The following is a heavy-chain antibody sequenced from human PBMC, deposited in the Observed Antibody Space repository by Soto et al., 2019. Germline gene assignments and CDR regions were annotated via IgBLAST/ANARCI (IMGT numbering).Heavy chain of an antibody. J-gene: IGHJ4*02. D-gene: IGHD6-6*01. Sequence: SETLSLTCSVYGASFSGYYLSWIRQSPGKGLEWIGEIHHSGSTHYNPSLKSRLTFSIDESQSQFYMMLTSVTAADTALYFCARGHSTSGYDSWGQGSLVTVSS. CDR1: GASFSGYY. V-gene: IGHV4-34*01. CDR2: IHHSGST. CDR3: ARGHSTSGYDS.